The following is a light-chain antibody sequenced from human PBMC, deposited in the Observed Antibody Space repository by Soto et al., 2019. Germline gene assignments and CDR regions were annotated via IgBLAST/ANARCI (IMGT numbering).Light chain of an antibody. J-gene: IGKJ4*01. CDR2: AAS. V-gene: IGKV1-9*01. CDR1: QGIGTY. CDR3: QQVNSHPLT. Sequence: DIQLTQSSSFLSASVGDRVTITCRASQGIGTYVAWYQQKPGTAPNLLIYAASTLQSGVPSRFSGSGSGTEFTLTISSLQHEDFATYYCQQVNSHPLTFGGGTKV.